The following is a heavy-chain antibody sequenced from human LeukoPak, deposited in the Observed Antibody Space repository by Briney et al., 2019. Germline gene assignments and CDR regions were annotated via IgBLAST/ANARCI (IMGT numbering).Heavy chain of an antibody. V-gene: IGHV4-59*01. J-gene: IGHJ3*02. D-gene: IGHD3-9*01. Sequence: PSETLSLTCTVSGGSISGYYWSWIRQPPGEGLEWIGYINYSGSTNYNPSLKSRVTISLDTSKSQFSLQLTSVTAADTAVFYCARYFDWPWAFDIWGLGTMVTVSS. CDR3: ARYFDWPWAFDI. CDR2: INYSGST. CDR1: GGSISGYY.